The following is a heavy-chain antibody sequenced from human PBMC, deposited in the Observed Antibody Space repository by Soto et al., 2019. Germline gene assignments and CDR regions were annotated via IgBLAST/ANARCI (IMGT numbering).Heavy chain of an antibody. CDR3: ARHISMGALLVS. Sequence: EVQLVESGGGLIQPGGSLRLSCAASGFTVSSNDMSWVRQAPGKGLEWVSVIYSGGSTYYADSLKGRFTISRDNSKNTLYLQMDSLRAEDTAVYYCARHISMGALLVSWGQGTLVTVSS. J-gene: IGHJ5*02. CDR2: IYSGGST. V-gene: IGHV3-53*01. D-gene: IGHD2-8*02. CDR1: GFTVSSND.